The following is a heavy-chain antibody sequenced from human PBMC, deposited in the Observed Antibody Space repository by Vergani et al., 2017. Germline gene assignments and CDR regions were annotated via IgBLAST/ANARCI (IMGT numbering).Heavy chain of an antibody. CDR1: GGSISSSSYY. CDR3: ARARVRAAGPNYYYYGMDV. D-gene: IGHD6-13*01. V-gene: IGHV4-39*07. Sequence: QLQLQESGPGLVKPSETLSLTCTVSGGSISSSSYYWSWIRQPPGKGLEWIGEINHSGSTNYNPSLKSRVTISVDTSKNQFSLKLSSVTAADTAVYYCARARVRAAGPNYYYYGMDVWGQGTTVTVSS. J-gene: IGHJ6*02. CDR2: INHSGST.